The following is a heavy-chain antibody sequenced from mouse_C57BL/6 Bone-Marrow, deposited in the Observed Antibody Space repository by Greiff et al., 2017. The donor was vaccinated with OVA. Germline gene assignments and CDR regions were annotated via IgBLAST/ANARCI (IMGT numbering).Heavy chain of an antibody. Sequence: QVQLKQPGAELVKPGASVKLSCKTSGYTFTSYWMHWVKQRPGQGLEWIGMIHPNSGSTNYNEKFKSKATLTVDKSPSTAYMQLSSLTSEDSAVYYCARGGFYYSNYVGWYFDVWGTGTTVTVSS. CDR1: GYTFTSYW. CDR3: ARGGFYYSNYVGWYFDV. V-gene: IGHV1-64*01. J-gene: IGHJ1*03. CDR2: IHPNSGST. D-gene: IGHD2-5*01.